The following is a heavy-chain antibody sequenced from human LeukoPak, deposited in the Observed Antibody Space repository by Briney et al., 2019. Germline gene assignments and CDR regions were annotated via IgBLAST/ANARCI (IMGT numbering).Heavy chain of an antibody. V-gene: IGHV3-48*03. Sequence: GGSLRLSCAASGFTLSSSAMNWVRQAPGKGLEWVSYISSSGSTIYYADSVKGRFTISRDNAKNSLYLQMNSLRAEDTAVYYCAELGITMIGGVWGKGTTVTISS. J-gene: IGHJ6*04. CDR2: ISSSGSTI. D-gene: IGHD3-10*02. CDR3: AELGITMIGGV. CDR1: GFTLSSSA.